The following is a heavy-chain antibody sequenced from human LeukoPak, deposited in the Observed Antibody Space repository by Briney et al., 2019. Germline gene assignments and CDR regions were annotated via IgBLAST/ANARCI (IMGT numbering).Heavy chain of an antibody. J-gene: IGHJ4*02. CDR1: GGSISSGGYS. CDR2: IYHSGST. D-gene: IGHD3-3*01. CDR3: ARAVNDFWSGFSYYFDC. V-gene: IGHV4-30-2*01. Sequence: SQTLSLTCAVSGGSISSGGYSWSWIRQPPGKGLEWIGYIYHSGSTYYNPSLKSRVTISVDRSKNQFSLKLSSVTAADTAVYYCARAVNDFWSGFSYYFDCWGQGTLVTVSS.